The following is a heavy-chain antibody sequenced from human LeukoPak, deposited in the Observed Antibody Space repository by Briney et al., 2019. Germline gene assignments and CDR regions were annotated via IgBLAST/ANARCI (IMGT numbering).Heavy chain of an antibody. Sequence: GGSLRLSCAASGFIVSGDFMSWVRQAPGKGLEWVSVIYSDGSTYYADSVKGRFTISRDNSKNTLDLQMNSLRDEDTAVYYCARARASGRSGFDYWGQGTLVTVSS. V-gene: IGHV3-53*01. D-gene: IGHD2-15*01. CDR1: GFIVSGDF. J-gene: IGHJ4*02. CDR2: IYSDGST. CDR3: ARARASGRSGFDY.